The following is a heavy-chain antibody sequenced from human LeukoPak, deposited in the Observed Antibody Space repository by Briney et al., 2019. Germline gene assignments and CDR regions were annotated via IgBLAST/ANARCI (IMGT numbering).Heavy chain of an antibody. CDR3: ARDNQYYDSSGYRGPLRFDY. CDR1: GFTFSDYY. J-gene: IGHJ4*02. Sequence: GGSLRLSCAASGFTFSDYYMSWIRQAPGKGLEWVSYISSSGSTIYYADSVKGRFTISRDNAKNSLYLQMNSLRAEDTAVYYCARDNQYYDSSGYRGPLRFDYWGQGTLVTVSS. CDR2: ISSSGSTI. V-gene: IGHV3-11*04. D-gene: IGHD3-22*01.